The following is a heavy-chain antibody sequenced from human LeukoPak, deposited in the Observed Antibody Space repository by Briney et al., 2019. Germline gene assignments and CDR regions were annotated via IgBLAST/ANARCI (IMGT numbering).Heavy chain of an antibody. CDR1: GYIFTAYW. J-gene: IGHJ6*03. Sequence: GESLKISCTASGYIFTAYWIAWVRQMPGKTPEWVGSIYPGDSDTKYSPSFQGQVTISADNSITTAYLQWNSMKASDTAMYYCARGGQNYYYYYMDVWGKGTTVTVTS. V-gene: IGHV5-51*03. CDR2: IYPGDSDT. CDR3: ARGGQNYYYYYMDV. D-gene: IGHD2-15*01.